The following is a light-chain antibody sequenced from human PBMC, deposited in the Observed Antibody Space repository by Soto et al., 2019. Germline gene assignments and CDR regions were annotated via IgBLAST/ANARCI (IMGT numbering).Light chain of an antibody. CDR1: NIEIKS. CDR2: DNS. J-gene: IGLJ1*01. CDR3: QVWDNVDDHIYV. V-gene: IGLV3-21*02. Sequence: SYELAQPPSVSVAPGQTARITCGGNNIEIKSVHWYQQKPGQAPLLVVYDNSFRPSGIPNRFSGSNSGNTATLTISRVEAGGEADYYCQVWDNVDDHIYVFGTGTKVTVL.